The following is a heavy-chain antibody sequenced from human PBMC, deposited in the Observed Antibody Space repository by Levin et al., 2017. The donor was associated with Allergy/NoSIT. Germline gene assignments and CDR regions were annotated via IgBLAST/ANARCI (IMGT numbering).Heavy chain of an antibody. V-gene: IGHV1-46*01. D-gene: IGHD2-15*01. J-gene: IGHJ3*02. CDR2: INPSGGST. CDR1: GYTFTSYY. Sequence: GESLKISCKASGYTFTSYYMHWVRQAPGQGLEWMGIINPSGGSTSYAQKFQGRVTMTRDTSTSTVYMELSSLRSEDTAVYYCARVAKDIVVVVAAPGAFDSWGQGTMVTVSS. CDR3: ARVAKDIVVVVAAPGAFDS.